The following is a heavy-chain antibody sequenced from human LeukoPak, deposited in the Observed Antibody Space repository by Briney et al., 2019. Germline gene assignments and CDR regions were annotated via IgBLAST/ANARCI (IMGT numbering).Heavy chain of an antibody. J-gene: IGHJ3*02. Sequence: PSETLSLTCTVSGNSISSGDNYWSWIRQPAGKGLEWIGRIYTSGSTNYNPSLKSRVTISGDTSKNQFSLKLSSVTAADTAVYYCARDGSWGAFDIWGQGTMVTVSS. CDR3: ARDGSWGAFDI. V-gene: IGHV4-61*02. CDR1: GNSISSGDNY. CDR2: IYTSGST. D-gene: IGHD6-13*01.